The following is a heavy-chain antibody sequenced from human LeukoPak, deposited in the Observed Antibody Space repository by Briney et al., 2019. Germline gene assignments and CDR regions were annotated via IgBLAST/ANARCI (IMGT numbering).Heavy chain of an antibody. CDR3: AQTTGWPGFDF. D-gene: IGHD6-19*01. Sequence: PSETLSLTRSASGASTSSRYWSWIRQSPGRTLEWIGHIYNGRNTKYNPSLTSRVTISVDTSKNQFSLRMTSVTAADTAIYYCAQTTGWPGFDFWGPGALVTVSS. J-gene: IGHJ4*02. CDR2: IYNGRNT. V-gene: IGHV4-59*08. CDR1: GASTSSRY.